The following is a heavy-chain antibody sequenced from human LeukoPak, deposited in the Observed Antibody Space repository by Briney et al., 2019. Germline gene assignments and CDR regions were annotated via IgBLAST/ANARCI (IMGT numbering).Heavy chain of an antibody. CDR1: GSTLSSYS. J-gene: IGHJ4*02. Sequence: PGGSLRLSCAASGSTLSSYSMNWVRQAPGKGLEWVSYISSSSTHIYYADSVKGGFTISRDNARNSLYLQMTSLKAEDTAIYYCARSEHSSSSFDYWGQGTLVTVSS. CDR2: ISSSSTHI. V-gene: IGHV3-21*01. D-gene: IGHD6-6*01. CDR3: ARSEHSSSSFDY.